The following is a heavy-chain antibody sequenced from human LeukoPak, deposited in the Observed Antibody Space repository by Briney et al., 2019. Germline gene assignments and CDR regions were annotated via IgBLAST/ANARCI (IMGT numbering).Heavy chain of an antibody. CDR1: GYTLTSYY. CDR3: ARDAPYYYDSSGYSKSYYYYGMDV. Sequence: ASVKVSCKASGYTLTSYYMHWVRQAPGQGLEWMGIINPSGGSTSYAQKFQGRVTMTRDTSTSTVYMELSSLRSEDTAVYYCARDAPYYYDSSGYSKSYYYYGMDVWGQGTTVTVSS. J-gene: IGHJ6*02. CDR2: INPSGGST. D-gene: IGHD3-22*01. V-gene: IGHV1-46*01.